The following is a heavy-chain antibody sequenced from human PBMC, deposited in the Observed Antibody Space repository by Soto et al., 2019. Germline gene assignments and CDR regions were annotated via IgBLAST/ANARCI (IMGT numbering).Heavy chain of an antibody. V-gene: IGHV4-59*08. CDR2: IYHSGST. CDR3: ARGPHLYYGMDV. Sequence: SETLSLTCTVSGGSINSYYWSWIRQPPGKGLEWIGYIYHSGSTYYNPSLKSRVTISVDTSKNQFSLKLSSVTAADTAVYYCARGPHLYYGMDVWGQGTTVTVSS. J-gene: IGHJ6*02. CDR1: GGSINSYY.